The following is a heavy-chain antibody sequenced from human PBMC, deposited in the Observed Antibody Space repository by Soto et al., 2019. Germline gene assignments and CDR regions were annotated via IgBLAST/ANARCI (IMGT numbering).Heavy chain of an antibody. CDR2: ISGSGGST. Sequence: GGSLRLSCAASGFTFSSYAVSWVRQAPGKGLEWVSAISGSGGSTYYADSVKGRFTISRDNSKNTLYLQMNSLRAEDTAVYYCAKATVRGGYYYGMDVWGQGTTVTVS. V-gene: IGHV3-23*01. D-gene: IGHD3-10*01. CDR1: GFTFSSYA. J-gene: IGHJ6*02. CDR3: AKATVRGGYYYGMDV.